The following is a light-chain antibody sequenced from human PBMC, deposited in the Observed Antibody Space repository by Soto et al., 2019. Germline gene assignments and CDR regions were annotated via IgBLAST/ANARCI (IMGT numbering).Light chain of an antibody. Sequence: QSVLTQPASVSGSPGQSITISCTGTNSDIGGYNYVSWYQQHPGKAPKLIIFEFTYRPSGVSDRFSGSKSGNTASLTISGLQPEDEADYYCSSYTSSNTRDYVFGTGTKLTVL. J-gene: IGLJ1*01. CDR2: EFT. CDR3: SSYTSSNTRDYV. V-gene: IGLV2-14*01. CDR1: NSDIGGYNY.